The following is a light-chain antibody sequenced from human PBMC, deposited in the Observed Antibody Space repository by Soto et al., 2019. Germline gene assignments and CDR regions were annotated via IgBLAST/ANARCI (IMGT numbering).Light chain of an antibody. CDR3: QQYVSSWT. V-gene: IGKV1-6*01. Sequence: AIQMTQSPSSLSASVGDRVTITCRASQGIRNDLGWYQQKPGKAPKLLIYAASSLQSGVPSRFSGSGSGTDFTLTISSLQPEDFAVYYCQQYVSSWTFGQGTKVDIK. CDR2: AAS. J-gene: IGKJ1*01. CDR1: QGIRND.